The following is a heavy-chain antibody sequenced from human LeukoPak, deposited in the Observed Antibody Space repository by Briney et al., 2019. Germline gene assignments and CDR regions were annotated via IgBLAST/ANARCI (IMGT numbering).Heavy chain of an antibody. CDR1: GFTFDDYG. CDR2: INWNGDTS. Sequence: GGSLRLSCAASGFTFDDYGMNWVRQAPGKGLEWVSGINWNGDTSGYADSVKGRFTISRDNAKNSLYLQMNSLRAEDTALYYCARGYSSGWYVFDYWGQGTLVTVSS. V-gene: IGHV3-20*04. D-gene: IGHD6-19*01. CDR3: ARGYSSGWYVFDY. J-gene: IGHJ4*02.